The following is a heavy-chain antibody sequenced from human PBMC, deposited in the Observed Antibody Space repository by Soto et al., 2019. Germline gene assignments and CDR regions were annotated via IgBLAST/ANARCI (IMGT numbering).Heavy chain of an antibody. CDR3: ARGFLYCSDGACYVDY. Sequence: XSVKVSCKASGYNFNCYYLHWLRQAPGQGLEWMGWIVPNSGGTYSAQRFQGRLTLTRDSSISTTYLELSSLTSDDTAVYYCARGFLYCSDGACYVDYWGQGTLVTVSS. V-gene: IGHV1-2*02. CDR1: GYNFNCYY. CDR2: IVPNSGGT. J-gene: IGHJ4*02. D-gene: IGHD2-15*01.